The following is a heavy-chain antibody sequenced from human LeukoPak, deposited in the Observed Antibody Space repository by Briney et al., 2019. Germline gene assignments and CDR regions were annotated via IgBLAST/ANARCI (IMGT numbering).Heavy chain of an antibody. CDR3: AKVTSEAAGRVYFDY. V-gene: IGHV3-23*01. CDR2: ISGSGGST. J-gene: IGHJ4*02. Sequence: GGSLRLSCAASGFTFSSYAMSWVRQAPGKGLEWVSAISGSGGSTYYAHSVKGRFTMSRDNSKNTLYVQMNRVRAEDTAVYYCAKVTSEAAGRVYFDYWGQGTLVTVSS. CDR1: GFTFSSYA. D-gene: IGHD6-13*01.